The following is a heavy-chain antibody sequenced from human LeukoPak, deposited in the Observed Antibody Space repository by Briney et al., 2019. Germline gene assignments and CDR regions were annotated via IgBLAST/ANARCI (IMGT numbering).Heavy chain of an antibody. J-gene: IGHJ4*02. CDR2: IYYSGST. CDR1: GGSISSSY. D-gene: IGHD6-19*01. CDR3: ATWGIAVAGTFDY. V-gene: IGHV4-59*08. Sequence: PAETLSLTCTVSGGSISSSYWSWIRQPPGKGLEWIGYIYYSGSTNYNPSFKSRVAISVDTSKNQFSLKLSSVTAADTAVYYCATWGIAVAGTFDYWGQGTLVTVSS.